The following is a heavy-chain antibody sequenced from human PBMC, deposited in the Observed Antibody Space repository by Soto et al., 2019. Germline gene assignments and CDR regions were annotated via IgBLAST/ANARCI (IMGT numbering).Heavy chain of an antibody. J-gene: IGHJ6*02. V-gene: IGHV1-69*12. D-gene: IGHD1-7*01. CDR3: ASRNLNWNYHSYYYGMDV. CDR2: IIPIFGTA. Sequence: QVQLVQSGAEVKKPGSSVKVSCKASGGTFSSYAISWVRQAPGQGLEWMGGIIPIFGTANYAQKFQGRVTITADESTSTAYMELSSLRSEDTAVYYCASRNLNWNYHSYYYGMDVWGQGTTVTVSS. CDR1: GGTFSSYA.